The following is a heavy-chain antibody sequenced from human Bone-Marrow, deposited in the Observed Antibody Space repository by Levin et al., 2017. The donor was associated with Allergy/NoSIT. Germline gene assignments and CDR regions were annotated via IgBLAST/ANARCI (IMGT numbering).Heavy chain of an antibody. V-gene: IGHV3-11*01. CDR3: ARDGTTHSGSSRR. CDR2: ISSSGNTI. Sequence: GESLKISCAASGFTFSDYYMSWIRQAPGKGPEWVSYISSSGNTIYYADSVKGRFTISRDNAKNSPYLQMNSLRAEDTAVYYCARDGTTHSGSSRRGGQGTLVTVSS. CDR1: GFTFSDYY. J-gene: IGHJ4*02. D-gene: IGHD1-26*01.